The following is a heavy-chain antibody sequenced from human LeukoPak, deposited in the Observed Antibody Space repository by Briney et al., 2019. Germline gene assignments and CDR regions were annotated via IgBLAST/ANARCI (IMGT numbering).Heavy chain of an antibody. D-gene: IGHD2-2*01. CDR1: GFRFGRDW. V-gene: IGHV3-7*01. CDR3: ATLDSTKSVL. Sequence: QPGGSLRLTCVASGFRFGRDWISWVRQAPGKGLEWVACVKQDGTEKNYVVSVWGRFTVSVDNGKNSLYLQMNSLRAEDTAKYYCATLDSTKSVLWGRGTAVTVSS. J-gene: IGHJ1*01. CDR2: VKQDGTEK.